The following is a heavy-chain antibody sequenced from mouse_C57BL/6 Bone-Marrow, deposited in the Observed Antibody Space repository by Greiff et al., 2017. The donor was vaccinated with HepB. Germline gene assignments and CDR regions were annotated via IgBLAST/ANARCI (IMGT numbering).Heavy chain of an antibody. V-gene: IGHV10-3*01. D-gene: IGHD1-1*01. CDR2: IRSKSSNNAT. CDR1: GFTFNTYA. Sequence: EVKLVESGGGLVQPKGSLKLSCAASGFTFNTYAMHWVRQAPGKGLEWVARIRSKSSNNATYYADSVKDRFTISSDDTQSMLYLQMNNLKTEDTAMYYCVRDGYYGSSYGDYWGQGTTLTVSS. CDR3: VRDGYYGSSYGDY. J-gene: IGHJ2*01.